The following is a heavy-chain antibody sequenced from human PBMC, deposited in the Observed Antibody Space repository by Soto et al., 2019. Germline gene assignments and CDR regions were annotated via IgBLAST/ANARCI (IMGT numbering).Heavy chain of an antibody. D-gene: IGHD2-2*01. CDR2: ISSSSSYI. CDR3: ARDQPVYCSSTSCSSYWYFDL. V-gene: IGHV3-21*01. J-gene: IGHJ2*01. CDR1: GFTFSSYS. Sequence: GESLKISCAASGFTFSSYSMNWVRQAPGKGLEWVSSISSSSSYIYYADSVKGRFTISRDNAKNSLYLQMNSLRAEDTAVYYCARDQPVYCSSTSCSSYWYFDLWGRGTLVTVSS.